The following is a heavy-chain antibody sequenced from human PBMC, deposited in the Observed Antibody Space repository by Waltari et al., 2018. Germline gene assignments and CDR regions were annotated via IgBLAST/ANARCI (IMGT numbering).Heavy chain of an antibody. V-gene: IGHV1-69*13. J-gene: IGHJ4*02. CDR1: GYTLTELS. Sequence: QVQLVQSGAEVKKPGASVKVSCKVSGYTLTELSMPLVRQAPGKGLEWMGGIIPIFGTANYAQKFQGRVTITADESTSTAYMELSSLRSEDTAVYYCARPYSYGYTGGLDYWGQGTLVTVSS. CDR2: IIPIFGTA. CDR3: ARPYSYGYTGGLDY. D-gene: IGHD5-18*01.